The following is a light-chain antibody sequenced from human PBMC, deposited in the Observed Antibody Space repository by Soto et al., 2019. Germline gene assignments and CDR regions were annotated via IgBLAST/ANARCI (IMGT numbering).Light chain of an antibody. CDR1: ITDIGAYNY. V-gene: IGLV2-14*01. Sequence: QSVLTQPASVSGSPGQSITISCTGTITDIGAYNYVSWYQQHPGKAPKLLIYGVSSRPSGVSNRFSGSKSGNTASLTISGLQAEDEADYYCSSHTSSSTSYVFGTGTKVTVL. CDR3: SSHTSSSTSYV. CDR2: GVS. J-gene: IGLJ1*01.